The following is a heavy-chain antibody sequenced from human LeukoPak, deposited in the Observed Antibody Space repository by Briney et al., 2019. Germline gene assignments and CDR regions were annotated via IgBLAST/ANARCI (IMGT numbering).Heavy chain of an antibody. V-gene: IGHV7-4-1*02. Sequence: ASVKVSCKASGYTFTNYGLNWVRQAPRQGLEWMGWISSNTGNPTYAQGFTGRFVFSLDTSVSTAYLQINTLNTEDTAVYYCARGQDYFDGSGYFPVVRHWGQGTLVTVSS. D-gene: IGHD3-22*01. J-gene: IGHJ4*02. CDR1: GYTFTNYG. CDR2: ISSNTGNP. CDR3: ARGQDYFDGSGYFPVVRH.